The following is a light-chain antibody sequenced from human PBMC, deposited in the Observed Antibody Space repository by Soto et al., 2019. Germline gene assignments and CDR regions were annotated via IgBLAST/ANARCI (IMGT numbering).Light chain of an antibody. CDR2: AAS. V-gene: IGKV1-39*01. Sequence: DIQMTQSPSSLSASVGDRVTITCRASQSVSNYLNWYQQKPGKAPKLLIYAASSLQSGVPSRFSGSGSGTDFTLTISSLQPEDFATYYCQQSYSTLYTVGQGTKVDIK. CDR1: QSVSNY. J-gene: IGKJ2*01. CDR3: QQSYSTLYT.